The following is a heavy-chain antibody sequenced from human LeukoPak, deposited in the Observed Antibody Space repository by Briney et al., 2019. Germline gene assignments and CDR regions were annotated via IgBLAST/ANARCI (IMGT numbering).Heavy chain of an antibody. CDR2: SGDSDGST. D-gene: IGHD2-15*01. Sequence: GGSLRLSCAAPGFTFSGSGMSWVRQAPGKGLEWISSSGDSDGSTYYADSLKGRFTISRDNSKNTLYLQMNNLRAEDTAVYYCAKGGCRGTCNPLAYWGQGALVTASP. CDR3: AKGGCRGTCNPLAY. J-gene: IGHJ4*02. CDR1: GFTFSGSG. V-gene: IGHV3-23*01.